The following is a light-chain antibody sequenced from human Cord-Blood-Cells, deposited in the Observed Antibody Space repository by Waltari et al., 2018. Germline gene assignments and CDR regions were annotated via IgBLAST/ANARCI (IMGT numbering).Light chain of an antibody. Sequence: DIQMTQSPSSLSASVGDRVTITCQASQDNRNYLNWYQQKPGKATKLLIYDASHLETGVPSRFSGSGSGTDFTFPISSLQPEDIATYYCQQYDNLPFTFGPGNKVDIK. CDR3: QQYDNLPFT. CDR2: DAS. V-gene: IGKV1-33*01. CDR1: QDNRNY. J-gene: IGKJ3*01.